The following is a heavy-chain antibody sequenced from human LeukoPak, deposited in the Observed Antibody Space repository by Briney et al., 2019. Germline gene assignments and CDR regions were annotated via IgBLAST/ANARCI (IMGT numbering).Heavy chain of an antibody. Sequence: PGGSLRLSCAASGFTFTSYYMHWVRQAPGQGLEWMGIINPSGGSTSYAQKFQGRVTMTRDTSTSTVYMELSSLRYEDTAVYYCARDIGDLVTTVNVDWLDPWGQGTPVTVSS. CDR1: GFTFTSYY. D-gene: IGHD4-11*01. J-gene: IGHJ5*02. V-gene: IGHV1-46*01. CDR3: ARDIGDLVTTVNVDWLDP. CDR2: INPSGGST.